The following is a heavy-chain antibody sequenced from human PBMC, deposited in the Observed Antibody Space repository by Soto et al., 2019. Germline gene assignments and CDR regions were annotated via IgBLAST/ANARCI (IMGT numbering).Heavy chain of an antibody. CDR2: NYYSVNT. D-gene: IGHD3-10*01. V-gene: IGHV4-39*01. J-gene: IGHJ4*02. CDR1: GDSISSSPYS. CDR3: ARHHPHYYGSAIFY. Sequence: PSETLSLTCAVSGDSISSSPYSWGWIRQPPGKGLEWIGYNYYSVNTHYNPSLKSRVTISVDTSKNQFSLKLSSVTAADTAVYYCARHHPHYYGSAIFYWGQGTLVTVSS.